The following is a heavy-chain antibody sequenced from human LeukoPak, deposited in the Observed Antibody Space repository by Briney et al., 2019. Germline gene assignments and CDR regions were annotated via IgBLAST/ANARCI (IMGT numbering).Heavy chain of an antibody. Sequence: GGSLRLSCAASAFTFSSSWMHWVRQAPGKGLVWVSRIHSDGSTTSYADSVKGRFTISRDNANNTLYLQMNSLRAEDTAVYYCARGGSTRADYWGQGTLVTVSS. V-gene: IGHV3-74*01. CDR1: AFTFSSSW. CDR3: ARGGSTRADY. D-gene: IGHD6-13*01. CDR2: IHSDGSTT. J-gene: IGHJ4*02.